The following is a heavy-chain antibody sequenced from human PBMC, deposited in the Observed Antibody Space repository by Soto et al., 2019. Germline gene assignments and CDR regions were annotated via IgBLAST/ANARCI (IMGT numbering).Heavy chain of an antibody. Sequence: QVQLQESGPGLVKPSQTLSLTCTVSGGSISSGGYYWSWIRQHPGKGLEWIGYIYYSGSTYYNPSAMSRLTTSVDPSQYQVCPKLSSVTAADTAVYYCARAVSGYSYGSFDYWGQGTLVTVSS. D-gene: IGHD5-18*01. J-gene: IGHJ4*02. CDR2: IYYSGST. CDR3: ARAVSGYSYGSFDY. V-gene: IGHV4-31*03. CDR1: GGSISSGGYY.